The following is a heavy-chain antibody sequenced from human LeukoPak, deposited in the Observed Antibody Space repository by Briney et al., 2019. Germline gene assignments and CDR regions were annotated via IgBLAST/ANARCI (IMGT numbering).Heavy chain of an antibody. CDR1: GGSISSYN. D-gene: IGHD1-26*01. CDR2: IYHSGTT. Sequence: SETLSLTCTVSGGSISSYNWSWIRQPPGKGLEWIGYIYHSGTTNYNPSLKSRVTISVDTSKSQFSLKLSSVTAADTAIYYCARNIVGPRQVDYWGQGTLVTVSS. V-gene: IGHV4-59*01. CDR3: ARNIVGPRQVDY. J-gene: IGHJ4*02.